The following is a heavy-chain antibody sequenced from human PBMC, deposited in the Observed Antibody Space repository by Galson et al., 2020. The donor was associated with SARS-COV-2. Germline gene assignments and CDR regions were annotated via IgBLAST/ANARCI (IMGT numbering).Heavy chain of an antibody. Sequence: SQTLSLTCTVSGYSISSGYHWDWIRQPPGKGLECIGSIYHSGNTYYNPSLESRVTISVDTSKNQFSLKLSSVTAADTAVYYCARGNEFRPYSAFTNWGQGTLVTVSS. J-gene: IGHJ4*02. CDR2: IYHSGNT. CDR3: ARGNEFRPYSAFTN. V-gene: IGHV4-38-2*02. D-gene: IGHD1-26*01. CDR1: GYSISSGYH.